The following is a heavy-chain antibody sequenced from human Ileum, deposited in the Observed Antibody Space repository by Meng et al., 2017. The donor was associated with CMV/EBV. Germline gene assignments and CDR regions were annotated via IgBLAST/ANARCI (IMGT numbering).Heavy chain of an antibody. J-gene: IGHJ4*02. CDR3: ARGIDY. V-gene: IGHV1-18*01. CDR1: GYTFTSQG. Sequence: QDQLVQSGGEVKKPXASVKVSCKASGYTFTSQGITWGRQAPGQGLEWMGWINTNNGNTNYAWKFQGRVTMTTDTSTSTGYMELRSLRSDDTAVYYCARGIDYWGQGTLVTVSS. CDR2: INTNNGNT.